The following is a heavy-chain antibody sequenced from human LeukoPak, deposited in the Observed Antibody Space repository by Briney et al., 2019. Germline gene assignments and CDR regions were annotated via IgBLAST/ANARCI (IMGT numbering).Heavy chain of an antibody. CDR2: VHTSGTM. Sequence: SETLSLTCTVSGGSVSTGSYYWSWIRQPAGRGLEWIGHVHTSGTMNYNASLKSRVRISVETSKNQFSLRLSSVTAADTAVYFCARGILRDYYDSSGFYHRGGVGYWGQGTLVTVSS. D-gene: IGHD3-22*01. J-gene: IGHJ4*02. CDR1: GGSVSTGSYY. CDR3: ARGILRDYYDSSGFYHRGGVGY. V-gene: IGHV4-61*09.